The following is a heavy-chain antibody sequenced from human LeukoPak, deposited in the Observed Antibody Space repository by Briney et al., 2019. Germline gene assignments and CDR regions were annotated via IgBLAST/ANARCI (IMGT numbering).Heavy chain of an antibody. J-gene: IGHJ3*02. CDR1: GFTFSSYA. Sequence: GGSLRLSCAASGFTFSSYAMSWVRQAPGKGLEWVSTISGSGGSTYYADSVRGRFTISRDNSKNTLYLQMNSLRAEDTAVYYCAKFYDGRGAFDIWGQGTMVTVSS. D-gene: IGHD3-16*01. CDR3: AKFYDGRGAFDI. V-gene: IGHV3-23*01. CDR2: ISGSGGST.